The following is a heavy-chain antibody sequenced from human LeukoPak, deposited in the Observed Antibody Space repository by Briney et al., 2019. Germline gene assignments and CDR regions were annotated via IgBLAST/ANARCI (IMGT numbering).Heavy chain of an antibody. Sequence: GGSLRLSCAASGFTFSNFWMYWVRQAPGKGLVWVSRINGDGTATNYADYVEGRFSISRDNAKNTLFLQMNSLRADDTAVYFCTRDWRHLGMDVRGQGTTVTVSS. J-gene: IGHJ6*02. CDR3: TRDWRHLGMDV. CDR1: GFTFSNFW. CDR2: INGDGTAT. D-gene: IGHD3-3*01. V-gene: IGHV3-74*01.